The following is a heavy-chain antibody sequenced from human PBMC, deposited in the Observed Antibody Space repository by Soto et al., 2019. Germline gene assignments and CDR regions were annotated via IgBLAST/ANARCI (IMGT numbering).Heavy chain of an antibody. CDR3: AHRRRFCSGNSCYSIWFDP. V-gene: IGHV4-30-2*02. J-gene: IGHJ5*02. CDR2: MYHSGST. D-gene: IGHD2-15*01. CDR1: GGSISSGGYS. Sequence: ASETLSLTCAVSGGSISSGGYSWSWIRQPPGKGLEWIGYMYHSGSTYYNPSLKSRVTISIDRSKNQVVLTMTNMDPVDTATYYCAHRRRFCSGNSCYSIWFDPWGQGTLVTVSS.